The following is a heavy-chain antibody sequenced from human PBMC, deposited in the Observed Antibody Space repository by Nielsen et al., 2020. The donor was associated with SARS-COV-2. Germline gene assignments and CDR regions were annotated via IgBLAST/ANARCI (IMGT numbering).Heavy chain of an antibody. Sequence: SETLSLTCSVSGGSITSSGHYWGWIRQPPGKGLEWIGYIYYSGSTNYNPSLKSRVTISVDTSKNQFSLKLSSVTAADTAVYYCARGFDYWGQGTLVTVSS. J-gene: IGHJ4*02. CDR1: GGSITSSGHY. CDR2: IYYSGST. CDR3: ARGFDY. V-gene: IGHV4-61*05.